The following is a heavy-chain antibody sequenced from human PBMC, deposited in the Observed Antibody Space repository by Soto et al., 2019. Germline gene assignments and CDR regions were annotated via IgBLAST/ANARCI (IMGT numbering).Heavy chain of an antibody. CDR3: AKHSSSSRGYYFDY. J-gene: IGHJ4*02. CDR1: GFMFSSYA. CDR2: ISGSGGFT. D-gene: IGHD6-13*01. V-gene: IGHV3-23*01. Sequence: EVQLLESGGGLVQPGGSLRLSCAASGFMFSSYAMSWVRQAPGKGLEWVSSISGSGGFTYYADSVKGRFTVSRDNSKNTLFLQMNSLRAEDTDVYNCAKHSSSSRGYYFDYWGQGTPVTVSS.